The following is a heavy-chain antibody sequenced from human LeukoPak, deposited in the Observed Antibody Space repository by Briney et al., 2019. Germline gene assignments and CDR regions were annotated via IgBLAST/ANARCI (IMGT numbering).Heavy chain of an antibody. J-gene: IGHJ4*02. CDR1: GGSISSYY. V-gene: IGHV4-59*01. CDR2: IYYSGST. Sequence: SETLSLTCTVSGGSISSYYWSWIRQPPGKGLEWIGYIYYSGSTNYNPSLKSRVTISVDTSKNQFSLKLSSVTAADTAVYCCAREGGDMIDYWGQGTLVTVSS. CDR3: AREGGDMIDY. D-gene: IGHD3-16*01.